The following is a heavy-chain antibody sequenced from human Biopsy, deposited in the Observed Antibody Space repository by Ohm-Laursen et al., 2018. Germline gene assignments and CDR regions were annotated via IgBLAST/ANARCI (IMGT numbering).Heavy chain of an antibody. CDR2: IFYRGST. D-gene: IGHD3-22*01. Sequence: SETLSLTCTVSGGSISNNNYYWGWIRQPPGKGLEWIGSIFYRGSTHYKPSPKSRVNISVDTSKNQFSLKLNFVTAADTAVYYCARDYDTSGYYYVSWGQGTLVTVSS. CDR3: ARDYDTSGYYYVS. CDR1: GGSISNNNYY. V-gene: IGHV4-39*01. J-gene: IGHJ5*02.